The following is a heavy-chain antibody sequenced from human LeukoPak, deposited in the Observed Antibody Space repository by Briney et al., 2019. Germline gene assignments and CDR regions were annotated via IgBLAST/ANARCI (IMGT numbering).Heavy chain of an antibody. V-gene: IGHV4-30-2*01. CDR3: ARTTAGDIVVVPAAPYFDP. D-gene: IGHD2-2*01. J-gene: IGHJ5*02. CDR2: IYHSGST. Sequence: SETLSLACTVSGGSISSGGYYWSWIRQPPGKGLEWIGYIYHSGSTYYNPSLKSRVTISVDRSKNQFSLKLSSVTAADTAVYYCARTTAGDIVVVPAAPYFDPWAREPWSPSPQ. CDR1: GGSISSGGYY.